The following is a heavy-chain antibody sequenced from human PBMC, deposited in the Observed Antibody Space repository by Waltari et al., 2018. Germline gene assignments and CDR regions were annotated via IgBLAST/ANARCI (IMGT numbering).Heavy chain of an antibody. CDR1: GGSFSGYY. J-gene: IGHJ4*02. V-gene: IGHV4-34*01. CDR2: INHSGST. D-gene: IGHD3-3*01. CDR3: ARGRVVQYYFDY. Sequence: PSETLSLTCAVYGGSFSGYYWSWIRQPPGKGLEWIGEINHSGSTNYNPSLKSRVTISVDTSKNQFSLKLSSVTAADTAVYYCARGRVVQYYFDYWGQGTLVTVSS.